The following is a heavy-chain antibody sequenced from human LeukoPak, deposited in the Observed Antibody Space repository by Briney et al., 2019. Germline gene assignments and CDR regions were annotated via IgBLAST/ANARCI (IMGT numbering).Heavy chain of an antibody. Sequence: SGGSLRLSCAASGFTVSNNYMSWVRQAPGKGLEWVSVIYSGDNTYYVGSVKGRFTISRDNSKNTLFLQMNRLRAEDTAVYYCAGRRVLDASFDYWGQGTLVTVSS. V-gene: IGHV3-66*02. J-gene: IGHJ4*02. D-gene: IGHD3-16*01. CDR1: GFTVSNNY. CDR2: IYSGDNT. CDR3: AGRRVLDASFDY.